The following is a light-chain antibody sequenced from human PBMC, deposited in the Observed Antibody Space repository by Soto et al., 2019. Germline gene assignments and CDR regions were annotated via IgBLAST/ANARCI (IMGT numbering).Light chain of an antibody. J-gene: IGLJ2*01. CDR3: QAWDTSTVV. V-gene: IGLV3-1*01. CDR2: QDT. Sequence: SSELTQPPSVSVSPGQTASITCSGDKLGDKYASWYQLKPGQSPVLVIYQDTKRPSGIPERFSGSNSGTTATLSISGTQAMDEADYYCQAWDTSTVVFGGGTKLPS. CDR1: KLGDKY.